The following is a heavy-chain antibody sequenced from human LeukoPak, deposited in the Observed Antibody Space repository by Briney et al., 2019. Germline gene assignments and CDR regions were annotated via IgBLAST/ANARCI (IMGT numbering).Heavy chain of an antibody. J-gene: IGHJ4*02. V-gene: IGHV4-34*01. CDR3: ARAYYDSSGFDFDY. D-gene: IGHD3-22*01. Sequence: SETLSPTCAVYGGSFSGYYWSWIRQPPGKGLERIGEINHSGSTNYNPSLKSRVTISVDTSKNQFSLKLSSVTAADTAVYYCARAYYDSSGFDFDYWGQGTLVTVSS. CDR2: INHSGST. CDR1: GGSFSGYY.